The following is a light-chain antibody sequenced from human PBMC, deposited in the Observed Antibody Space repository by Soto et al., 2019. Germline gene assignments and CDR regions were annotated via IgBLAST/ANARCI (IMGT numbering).Light chain of an antibody. CDR3: QQSYSPLWT. CDR1: QGISSY. Sequence: AIRMTQSPSSFSASTGDRVTITCRASQGISSYLAWYQQKPGKAPKLLIYAASTLQSGVPSRFSGSGSGTDFTLTISSLQPEDFATYFCQQSYSPLWTFGEGTKVDIK. J-gene: IGKJ1*01. V-gene: IGKV1-8*01. CDR2: AAS.